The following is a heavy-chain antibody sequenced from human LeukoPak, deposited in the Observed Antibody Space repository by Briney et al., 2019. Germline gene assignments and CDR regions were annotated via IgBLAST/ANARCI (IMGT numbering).Heavy chain of an antibody. CDR2: IYHSGST. CDR1: GYSISSGYY. CDR3: ARGGITMIVVPHI. D-gene: IGHD3-22*01. J-gene: IGHJ3*02. V-gene: IGHV4-38-2*02. Sequence: SETLSLTCTVSGYSISSGYYWGWIRQPPGKELVWIGSIYHSGSTYYNPSLKSRVTISVDTSKNQFSLKLSSVTAADTAVYYCARGGITMIVVPHIWGQGTMVAVCS.